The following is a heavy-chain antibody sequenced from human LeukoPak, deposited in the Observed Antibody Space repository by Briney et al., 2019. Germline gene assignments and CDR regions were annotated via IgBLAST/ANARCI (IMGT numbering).Heavy chain of an antibody. CDR2: IYHSGST. J-gene: IGHJ5*02. D-gene: IGHD3-10*01. Sequence: SETLSLTCAVSGYSISSGYYWGWIRPPPGKGLEWIGSIYHSGSTYYNPSLKSRVTISVDTSKNQFSLKLSSVTAADTAVYYCARSGDANWFDPWGQGTLVTVSS. V-gene: IGHV4-38-2*01. CDR1: GYSISSGYY. CDR3: ARSGDANWFDP.